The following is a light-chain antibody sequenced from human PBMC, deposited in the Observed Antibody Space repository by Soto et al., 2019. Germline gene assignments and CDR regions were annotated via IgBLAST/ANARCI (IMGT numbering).Light chain of an antibody. Sequence: QSALTQPASVSGSPGQSITISCSGTSSDVGSYNLVSWYQQHPGKAPQLMIYEASKRPSGVSDRFSGSKSGNTASLTISGLQAEDEADYSCCSYAGSNTFVFGGGTQLTVL. CDR1: SSDVGSYNL. J-gene: IGLJ2*01. CDR3: CSYAGSNTFV. CDR2: EAS. V-gene: IGLV2-23*02.